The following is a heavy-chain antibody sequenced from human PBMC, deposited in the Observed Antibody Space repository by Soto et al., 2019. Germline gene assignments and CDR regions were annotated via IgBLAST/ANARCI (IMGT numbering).Heavy chain of an antibody. J-gene: IGHJ6*02. D-gene: IGHD3-10*01. CDR3: ARVVNGFGELKPLYYGMDV. V-gene: IGHV3-30-3*01. CDR2: ISYDGSNK. Sequence: GGSLRLSCAASGFTFSSYAMHWVRQAPGKGLEWVAVISYDGSNKYYADSVKGRFTISRDNSKNTLYLQMNSLRAEDTAVYYCARVVNGFGELKPLYYGMDVWGQGTTVTVSS. CDR1: GFTFSSYA.